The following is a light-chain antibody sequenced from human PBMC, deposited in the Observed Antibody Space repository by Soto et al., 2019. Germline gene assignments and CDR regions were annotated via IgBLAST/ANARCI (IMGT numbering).Light chain of an antibody. CDR1: SSDVGDYNY. Sequence: QSALTQPPSASGSPGQSVTISCTGTSSDVGDYNYVSWYQQHPGKAPKLMIYEVSKRPSGVPDRFSGSKSGNTASLTVSGLQAEDEADYYCTSYAGRNNLLFGGGTKLTVL. J-gene: IGLJ2*01. CDR3: TSYAGRNNLL. V-gene: IGLV2-8*01. CDR2: EVS.